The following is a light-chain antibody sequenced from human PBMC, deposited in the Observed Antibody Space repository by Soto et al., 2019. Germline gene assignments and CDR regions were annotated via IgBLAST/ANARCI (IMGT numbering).Light chain of an antibody. CDR2: DAA. V-gene: IGKV3-11*01. CDR3: QQRSSWPLLT. J-gene: IGKJ4*01. Sequence: EIVLTQSPPTLSLSPGERASLSCRASQSVNNNLAWYQQKPGQAPRLLIYDAANRATGIPARFSGSGSGTDFVLTISSLKPEDFAVYYCQQRSSWPLLTFGGGTKVEI. CDR1: QSVNNN.